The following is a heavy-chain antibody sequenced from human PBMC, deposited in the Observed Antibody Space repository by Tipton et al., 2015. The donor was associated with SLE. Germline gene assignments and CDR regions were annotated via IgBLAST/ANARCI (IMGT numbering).Heavy chain of an antibody. CDR1: GGSFSGYY. CDR2: IYYSGST. V-gene: IGHV4-31*11. J-gene: IGHJ2*01. CDR3: ARAPNWYFDL. Sequence: TLSLTCAVYGGSFSGYYWSWIRQHPGKGLEWIGYIYYSGSTYYNPSLKSRVTISVDTSKNQFSLKLSSVTAADTAVYYCARAPNWYFDLWGRGTLVTVSS.